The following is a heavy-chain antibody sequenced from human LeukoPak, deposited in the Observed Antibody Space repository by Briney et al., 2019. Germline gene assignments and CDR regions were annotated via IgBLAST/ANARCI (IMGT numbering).Heavy chain of an antibody. D-gene: IGHD3-10*01. CDR3: ARARFSGAFDI. Sequence: GGSLRLSCAASGFTFSSYWMSWVRQAPGKGLEWVANIKQDGSEKYYVDSVKGRFTISRDNAKYSLYLQMNSLRAEDTAVYYCARARFSGAFDIWGQGTMVTVSS. J-gene: IGHJ3*02. V-gene: IGHV3-7*01. CDR1: GFTFSSYW. CDR2: IKQDGSEK.